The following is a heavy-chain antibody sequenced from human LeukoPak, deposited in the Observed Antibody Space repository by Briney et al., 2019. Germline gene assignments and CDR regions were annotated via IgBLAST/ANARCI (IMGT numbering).Heavy chain of an antibody. CDR1: VFTFDDYS. J-gene: IGHJ6*02. V-gene: IGHV3-9*01. Sequence: GGSLRLSCAASVFTFDDYSMHWVRQAPWKGLEWVSGISWNSGSIGYADSVKGRFTISRDNAKNSLYLQMNSLRAEDTALYYCAKDNRLYYYYYGMDVWGQGTTVTVSS. CDR3: AKDNRLYYYYYGMDV. CDR2: ISWNSGSI. D-gene: IGHD6-19*01.